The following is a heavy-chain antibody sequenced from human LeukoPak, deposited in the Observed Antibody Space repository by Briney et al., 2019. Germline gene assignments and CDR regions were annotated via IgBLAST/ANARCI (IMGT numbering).Heavy chain of an antibody. D-gene: IGHD3-16*02. CDR3: ARVDYVWGSYRYFYFDY. Sequence: SETLSLTCTVSGGSISSDYWSWIRQPPGKGLEWIGYIYYSGSTNYNPSLKSRVTISVDTSKNQFSLKLSSVTAADTAVYYCARVDYVWGSYRYFYFDYWGQGTLVTVSS. J-gene: IGHJ4*02. V-gene: IGHV4-59*01. CDR2: IYYSGST. CDR1: GGSISSDY.